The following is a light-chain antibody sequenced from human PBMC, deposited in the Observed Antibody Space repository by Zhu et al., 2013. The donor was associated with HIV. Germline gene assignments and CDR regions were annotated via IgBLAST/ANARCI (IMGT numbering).Light chain of an antibody. CDR2: GNS. CDR1: SSNIGAGYD. CDR3: QSYDGGLGAPYV. Sequence: QSVLTQPPSVSGAPGQRVTISCTGSSSNIGAGYDVHWYQQLPGTAPKLLIYGNSNRPSGVPDRFSGSKSGTSASLAITGLQPEDEAEYYCQSYDGGLGAPYVFGTGTKVTVL. J-gene: IGLJ1*01. V-gene: IGLV1-40*01.